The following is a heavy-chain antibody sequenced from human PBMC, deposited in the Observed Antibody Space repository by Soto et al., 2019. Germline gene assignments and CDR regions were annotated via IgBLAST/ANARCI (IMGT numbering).Heavy chain of an antibody. CDR2: ITGSGIYT. Sequence: VQLVESGGGLVKPGGSLRLSCAASGFIFATHTINWVRQAPGQGLEWVSSITGSGIYTRYADSVKRRCTISRDNAKASLYLQMTSLGAEDTAVYYGVKEGISNYNEYFDYWGQGTLVTVSS. V-gene: IGHV3-21*02. CDR3: VKEGISNYNEYFDY. CDR1: GFIFATHT. J-gene: IGHJ4*02. D-gene: IGHD4-4*01.